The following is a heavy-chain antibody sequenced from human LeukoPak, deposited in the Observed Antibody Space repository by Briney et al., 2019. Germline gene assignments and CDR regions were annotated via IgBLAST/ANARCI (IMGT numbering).Heavy chain of an antibody. CDR1: GYTFTSYA. Sequence: GASVKVSCKASGYTFTSYAMNWVRQAPGQGLEWMGWINTNTGNPTYAQGFTGRFVFSLDTSVSTAYLQISSLKAEDTAVYYCARRFLGEGEDYFDYWGQGTLVTVSS. V-gene: IGHV7-4-1*02. CDR2: INTNTGNP. CDR3: ARRFLGEGEDYFDY. J-gene: IGHJ4*02. D-gene: IGHD3-16*01.